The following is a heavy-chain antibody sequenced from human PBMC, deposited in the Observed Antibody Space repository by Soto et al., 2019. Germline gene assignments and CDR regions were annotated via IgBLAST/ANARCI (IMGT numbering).Heavy chain of an antibody. V-gene: IGHV3-74*01. J-gene: IGHJ3*02. CDR2: IKTDGSDK. D-gene: IGHD3-9*01. Sequence: EVQLVESGGGLVQPGGPLRLSFAASGFPFGSYGWHWVRQSPGKGLVWVSRIKTDGSDKHYAESVKGRFTISRDNAKNTLYLQMNSLRDEDTAVYYCARPRTSDWAYDIWGQGTMVIVSS. CDR3: ARPRTSDWAYDI. CDR1: GFPFGSYG.